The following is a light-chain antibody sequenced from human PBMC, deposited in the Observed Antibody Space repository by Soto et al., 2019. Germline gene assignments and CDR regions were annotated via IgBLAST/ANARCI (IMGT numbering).Light chain of an antibody. J-gene: IGKJ5*01. V-gene: IGKV3-11*01. CDR2: DAS. CDR3: QQRSNLPVT. Sequence: NMLTNSPATLSLAPGERATLSCRASQIFTSYLAWYQQKPGQAPRLLIYDASKRPTGIPARFSGSGSGTDFTLTISSLEPEDFAVYYCQQRSNLPVTFCQGTLLEIK. CDR1: QIFTSY.